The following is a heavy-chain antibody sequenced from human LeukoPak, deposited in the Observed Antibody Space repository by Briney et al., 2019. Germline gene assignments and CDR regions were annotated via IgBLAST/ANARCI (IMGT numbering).Heavy chain of an antibody. CDR1: GYTFARYY. CDR2: INPSGGST. CDR3: ARDSTPTYYSGTYYFEY. D-gene: IGHD1-26*01. J-gene: IGHJ4*02. V-gene: IGHV1-46*01. Sequence: GASVKVSCKASGYTFARYYMHWVRQARGQGLEWMGIINPSGGSTTYAQKFQGRVTMTRDTSTSTVYMELSSLRSEDTAVYYCARDSTPTYYSGTYYFEYWGQGTLVTVSS.